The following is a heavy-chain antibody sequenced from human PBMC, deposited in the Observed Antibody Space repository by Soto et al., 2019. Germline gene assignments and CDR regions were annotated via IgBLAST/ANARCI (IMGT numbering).Heavy chain of an antibody. CDR3: AAPRITMVRGVIISPDYYYYGMDV. D-gene: IGHD3-10*01. CDR1: GFTFTSSA. J-gene: IGHJ6*02. Sequence: SVKVSCKASGFTFTSSAVQWVRQARGQRLEWIGWIVVGSGNTNYAQKFQERVTITRDMSTSTAYMELSSLRSEDTAAYYCAAPRITMVRGVIISPDYYYYGMDVWGQGTTVTVSS. CDR2: IVVGSGNT. V-gene: IGHV1-58*01.